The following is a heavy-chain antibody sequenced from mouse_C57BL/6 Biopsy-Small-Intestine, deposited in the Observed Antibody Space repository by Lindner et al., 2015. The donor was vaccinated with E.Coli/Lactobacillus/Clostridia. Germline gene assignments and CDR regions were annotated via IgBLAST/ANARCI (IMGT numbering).Heavy chain of an antibody. V-gene: IGHV10-1*01. CDR1: GLSFNIYA. D-gene: IGHD2-1*01. CDR3: VREGYGHYEWFAY. J-gene: IGHJ3*01. CDR2: IRSKGNNYAT. Sequence: VQLQESGGGLVQPKGSLKLSCTASGLSFNIYAMNWVRQAPGKGLEWVARIRSKGNNYATYYADSVKDRLTISRDDSQSMFYLQMNTLKTEDTAMYYCVREGYGHYEWFAYWGQGTLVTVSA.